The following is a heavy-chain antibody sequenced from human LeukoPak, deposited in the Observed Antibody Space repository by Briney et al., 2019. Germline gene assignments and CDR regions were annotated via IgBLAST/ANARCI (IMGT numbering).Heavy chain of an antibody. CDR1: GGSISSSSYY. CDR2: IYYSGST. J-gene: IGHJ4*02. D-gene: IGHD3-3*01. V-gene: IGHV4-39*01. CDR3: ARTHSSLSLFGVVIIEDY. Sequence: SETLSLTCTVSGGSISSSSYYWGWIRQPPGKGLEWIGSIYYSGSTYYNPSLKSRVTISVDTSKNQFSLKLSSVTAADTAVYYCARTHSSLSLFGVVIIEDYWGQGTLVTVSS.